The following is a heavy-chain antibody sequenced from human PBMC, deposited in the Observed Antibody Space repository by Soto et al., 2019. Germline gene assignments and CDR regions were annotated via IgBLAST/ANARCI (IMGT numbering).Heavy chain of an antibody. CDR2: VSSSSSTI. V-gene: IGHV3-48*02. CDR3: ARPRGYSGYDDPFDY. J-gene: IGHJ4*02. D-gene: IGHD5-12*01. CDR1: GFTFSSYS. Sequence: GGSLRLSCAASGFTFSSYSMNWVRQAPGKGLEWVSYVSSSSSTIYYADSVKGRFTISRDNAKNSLYLQMNGLRDEDTAVYYCARPRGYSGYDDPFDYWGQGTLVTVSS.